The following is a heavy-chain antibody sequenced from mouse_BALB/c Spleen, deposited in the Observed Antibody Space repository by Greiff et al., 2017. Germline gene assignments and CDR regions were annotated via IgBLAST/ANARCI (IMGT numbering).Heavy chain of an antibody. CDR3: ARGGDGYPFAY. Sequence: EVQGVESGGGLVKPGGSLKLSCAASGFTFSSYAMSWVRQTPEKRLEWVASISSGGSTYYPDSVKGRFTISRDNARNILYLQMSSLRSEDTAMYYCARGGDGYPFAYWGQGTLVTVSA. CDR1: GFTFSSYA. V-gene: IGHV5-6-5*01. CDR2: ISSGGST. D-gene: IGHD2-3*01. J-gene: IGHJ3*01.